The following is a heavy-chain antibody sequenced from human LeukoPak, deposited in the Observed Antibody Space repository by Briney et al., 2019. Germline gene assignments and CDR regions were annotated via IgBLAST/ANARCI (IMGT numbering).Heavy chain of an antibody. CDR3: ARDLDSSTWYRGFDY. CDR1: GFTFITYW. V-gene: IGHV3-7*01. J-gene: IGHJ4*02. D-gene: IGHD6-13*01. CDR2: INQDGSEK. Sequence: GGSLRLSCAASGFTFITYWMTWVRQAPGKGLEWVANINQDGSEKYYVDSVKGRFSISRDNAKRSLYLQMNSLRAEDTAVYYCARDLDSSTWYRGFDYWGQGTLVTVSS.